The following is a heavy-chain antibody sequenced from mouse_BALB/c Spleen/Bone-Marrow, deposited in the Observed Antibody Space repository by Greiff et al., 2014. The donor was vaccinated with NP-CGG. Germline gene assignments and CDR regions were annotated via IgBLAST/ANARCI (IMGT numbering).Heavy chain of an antibody. CDR1: GYTFTSYW. CDR2: IYPSDSYT. Sequence: QVQLKQSGTDLVRPGASVKLSCKASGYTFTSYWINWVKQRPGQGLEWIGNIYPSDSYTNYNQKFKDKATLTVDKSSSTAYMHLSSPTSEDSSGYYCTRDDGGFAYWGQGTLVTVSA. D-gene: IGHD1-1*02. V-gene: IGHV1-69*02. CDR3: TRDDGGFAY. J-gene: IGHJ3*01.